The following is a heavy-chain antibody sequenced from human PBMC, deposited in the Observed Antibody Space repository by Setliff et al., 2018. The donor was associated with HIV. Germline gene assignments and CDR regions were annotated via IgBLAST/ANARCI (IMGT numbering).Heavy chain of an antibody. Sequence: LSLTCTVSGGSISHYYWSWLRQAPGLGLQWIGYILYTGSTDYNPSLKSRATISVDTSKKQFSLNLTSVTAADTAVYYCARGGYSNDNFYCYMDVWGKGATVTVSS. V-gene: IGHV4-59*01. J-gene: IGHJ6*03. D-gene: IGHD5-18*01. CDR3: ARGGYSNDNFYCYMDV. CDR2: ILYTGST. CDR1: GGSISHYY.